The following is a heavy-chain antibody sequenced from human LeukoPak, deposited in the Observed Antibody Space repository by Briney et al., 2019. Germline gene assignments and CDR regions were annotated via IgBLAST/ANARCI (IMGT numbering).Heavy chain of an antibody. CDR1: GFTFSSYS. CDR2: ISSSSSYI. J-gene: IGHJ3*02. Sequence: PGGSLRLSCAASGFTFSSYSMNWVRQAPGKGLEWVSSISSSSSYIYYADSVKGRFTISRDNAKNSLYLQMNSLRAEDTAVYYCARDPHGTGDQPRDIWGQGTMVTVSS. V-gene: IGHV3-21*01. CDR3: ARDPHGTGDQPRDI. D-gene: IGHD7-27*01.